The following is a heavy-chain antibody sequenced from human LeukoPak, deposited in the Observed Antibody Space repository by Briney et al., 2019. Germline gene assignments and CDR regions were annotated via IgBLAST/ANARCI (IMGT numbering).Heavy chain of an antibody. J-gene: IGHJ4*02. CDR2: INPNSGGT. D-gene: IGHD4-17*01. Sequence: GASVKVSCKASGYTFTGYYMHWVRQAPGQGLEWMGWINPNSGGTNYAQKFQGRVTMTRDTSISTAYMELSRLRSDDTAVYYCARGSGYGDYPFDYWGQGTLVTVSS. CDR3: ARGSGYGDYPFDY. CDR1: GYTFTGYY. V-gene: IGHV1-2*02.